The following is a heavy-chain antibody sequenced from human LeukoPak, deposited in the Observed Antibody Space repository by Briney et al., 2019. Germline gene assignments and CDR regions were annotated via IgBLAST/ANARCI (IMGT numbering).Heavy chain of an antibody. CDR3: ARGDSSYYYMDV. CDR1: GFIFSSYD. Sequence: GGSLRLSCAASGFIFSSYDMHWVRQATGKGLEWVSAIGAAGDTYYPGSVKGRFTISRENAKNSLYLQMNSLRDGDTAVYYCARGDSSYYYMDVWGKGTTVTVSS. D-gene: IGHD3-22*01. CDR2: IGAAGDT. J-gene: IGHJ6*03. V-gene: IGHV3-13*01.